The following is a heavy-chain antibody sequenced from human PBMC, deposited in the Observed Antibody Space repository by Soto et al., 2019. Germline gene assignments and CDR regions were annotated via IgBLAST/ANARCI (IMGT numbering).Heavy chain of an antibody. Sequence: QVQLQESGPGLVKPSETLSLTCTVSGGSVSSGSYYWSWIRQPPGKGLEWIGYIYYSGSTNYNPSLKSRVTISVDTSKTQFSLKLSSVTAADTAVYYCARVAGVEYGDYVDYWGQGTLVTVSS. CDR3: ARVAGVEYGDYVDY. V-gene: IGHV4-61*01. D-gene: IGHD4-17*01. J-gene: IGHJ4*02. CDR2: IYYSGST. CDR1: GGSVSSGSYY.